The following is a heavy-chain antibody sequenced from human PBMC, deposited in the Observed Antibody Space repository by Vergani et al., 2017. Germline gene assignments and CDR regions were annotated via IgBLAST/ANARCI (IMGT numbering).Heavy chain of an antibody. V-gene: IGHV3-30*03. Sequence: QVHLVESGGGVVQPGRSLRLPCVVSGFTSSYYGMHWVRQAPGKGLEWVAVISYDGTQKYYADSVKGRFTISRDNSKSTLYQQMNSLRTEDTAVYYCATKSCGTPGCQIGYFREWGQGTLVTVSS. D-gene: IGHD2-15*01. CDR2: ISYDGTQK. J-gene: IGHJ1*01. CDR1: GFTSSYYG. CDR3: ATKSCGTPGCQIGYFRE.